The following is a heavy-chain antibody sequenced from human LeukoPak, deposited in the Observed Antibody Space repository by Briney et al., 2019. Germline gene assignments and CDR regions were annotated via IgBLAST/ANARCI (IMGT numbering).Heavy chain of an antibody. CDR2: ISSSGSTK. CDR3: AREEGLDY. J-gene: IGHJ4*02. CDR1: GYTFGNYG. V-gene: IGHV3-48*03. Sequence: GGSLRLSCAASGYTFGNYGVSWVRHAPGKGLEWVSYISSSGSTKEYADSVKGRFTISRDNAKNSLYLQMNSLRVEDTAVYYCAREEGLDYWGQGTLVTVSS. D-gene: IGHD5-12*01.